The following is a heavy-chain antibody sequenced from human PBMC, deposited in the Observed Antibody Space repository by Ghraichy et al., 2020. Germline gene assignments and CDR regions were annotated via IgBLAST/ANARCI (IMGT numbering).Heavy chain of an antibody. CDR1: GGSISSYY. CDR3: PSLVGSTVTTGLKQVYYYYGMDV. J-gene: IGHJ6*02. D-gene: IGHD4-17*01. V-gene: IGHV4-59*01. Sequence: SETLSLTCTVSGGSISSYYWSWIRQPPGKGLEWIGYIYYSGSTNYNPSLQRRVTISVDTSKNQFSLKLSSVTAADTAVYYCPSLVGSTVTTGLKQVYYYYGMDVWGQGTTVTVSS. CDR2: IYYSGST.